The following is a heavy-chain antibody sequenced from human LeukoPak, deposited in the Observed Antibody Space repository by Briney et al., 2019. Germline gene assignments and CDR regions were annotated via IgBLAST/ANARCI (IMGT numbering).Heavy chain of an antibody. J-gene: IGHJ4*02. V-gene: IGHV4-59*01. CDR3: ARGGRRVIPAAHFDY. CDR2: IYYSGST. D-gene: IGHD2-2*01. Sequence: SETLSLTCTVSGGSISSYYWSWIRQPPGKGLEWIGYIYYSGSTDYNPSLKSRVTISVDTSKNQFSLKLSSVTAAGTAVYYCARGGRRVIPAAHFDYWGQGTLVTVSS. CDR1: GGSISSYY.